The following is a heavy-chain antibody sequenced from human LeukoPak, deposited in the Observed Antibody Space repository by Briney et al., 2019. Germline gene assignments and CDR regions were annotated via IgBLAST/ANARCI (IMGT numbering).Heavy chain of an antibody. CDR2: ISPNGGTT. Sequence: GGSLRLSCSASGFTFSNYAMDWVRQAPGKGLEYVSAISPNGGTTYYADSVKGRFTISRDNSKNTLYLQMKRLRLEHTAVYYCVRDPNYRSGSKFDYWGQGTLVTVSS. V-gene: IGHV3-64D*06. D-gene: IGHD3-10*01. CDR3: VRDPNYRSGSKFDY. J-gene: IGHJ4*02. CDR1: GFTFSNYA.